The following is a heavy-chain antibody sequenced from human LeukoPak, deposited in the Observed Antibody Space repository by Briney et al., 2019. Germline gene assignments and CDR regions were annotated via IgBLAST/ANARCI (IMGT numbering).Heavy chain of an antibody. Sequence: PGGSLRLSCAASGFTFSSYAMHWVRQAPGKGLEWVAVISYDGSNKYYADSVKGRFTISRDNSKNTLYLQMNSLRAEDTAVYYCARAISVLTGSTLFDYWGQGTLVTVSS. J-gene: IGHJ4*02. V-gene: IGHV3-30-3*01. CDR1: GFTFSSYA. D-gene: IGHD3-9*01. CDR2: ISYDGSNK. CDR3: ARAISVLTGSTLFDY.